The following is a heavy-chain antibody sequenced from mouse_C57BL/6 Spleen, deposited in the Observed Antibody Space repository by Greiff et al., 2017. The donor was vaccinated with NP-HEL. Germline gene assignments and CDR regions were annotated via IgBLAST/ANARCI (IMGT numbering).Heavy chain of an antibody. CDR3: ATGNWDVVY. CDR1: GFTFSDYG. CDR2: ISSGSSTI. J-gene: IGHJ2*01. V-gene: IGHV5-17*01. D-gene: IGHD4-1*01. Sequence: EVHLVESGGGLVKPGGSLKLSCAASGFTFSDYGMHWVRQAPEKGLEWVAYISSGSSTIYYADKVKGRVTTSSDNAKNTLFLQMTSLRSEDTAMYYCATGNWDVVYWGQGTTLTVSS.